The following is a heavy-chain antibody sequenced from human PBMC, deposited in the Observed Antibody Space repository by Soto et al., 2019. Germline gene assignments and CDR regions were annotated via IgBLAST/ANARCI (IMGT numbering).Heavy chain of an antibody. D-gene: IGHD6-19*01. Sequence: ASLKVSCKASGYTFTSYAMHWVRQAPGQRLEWMGWINAGNGNTKYSQKFQGRVTITRDTSASTAYMELSSLRSEDTAVYYCARDLSSGWFFYYYYYGMDVWGQGITVTVSS. CDR3: ARDLSSGWFFYYYYYGMDV. V-gene: IGHV1-3*01. CDR2: INAGNGNT. CDR1: GYTFTSYA. J-gene: IGHJ6*02.